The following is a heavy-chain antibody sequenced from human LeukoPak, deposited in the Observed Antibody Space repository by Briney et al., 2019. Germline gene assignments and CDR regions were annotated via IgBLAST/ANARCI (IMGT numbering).Heavy chain of an antibody. CDR2: ISGSGGST. V-gene: IGHV3-23*01. Sequence: PSETLSLTCDVSGGSISSTYWWTWVRQSPGKGLEWVSAISGSGGSTYYADSVKGRFTISRDNSKNTLYLQMNSLRAEDTAVYYCANGYGDYGAFDIWGQGTMVTVSS. CDR3: ANGYGDYGAFDI. D-gene: IGHD4-17*01. CDR1: GGSISSTY. J-gene: IGHJ3*02.